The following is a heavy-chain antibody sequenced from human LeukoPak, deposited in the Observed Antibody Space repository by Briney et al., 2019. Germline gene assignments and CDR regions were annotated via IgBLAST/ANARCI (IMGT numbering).Heavy chain of an antibody. CDR1: EFTFSSYA. D-gene: IGHD3-10*01. V-gene: IGHV3-30-3*02. Sequence: GRSLRLSCAASEFTFSSYAMHWVRQAPGKGLEWVAVISYDGSNKYYADSVKGRFTISRDNSKNTLYLQMNSLRAEDTAVYYCAKIYGLGELLFDYWGQGTLVTVSS. J-gene: IGHJ4*02. CDR3: AKIYGLGELLFDY. CDR2: ISYDGSNK.